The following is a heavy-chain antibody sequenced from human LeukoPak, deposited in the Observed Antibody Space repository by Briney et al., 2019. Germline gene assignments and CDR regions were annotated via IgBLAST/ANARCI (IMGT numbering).Heavy chain of an antibody. J-gene: IGHJ5*02. CDR1: GFTFGDYA. CDR3: VRGGASTWS. V-gene: IGHV3-49*04. Sequence: GGSLRLSCTASGFTFGDYAMSWVRQAPGKGLEWVGFIRSKAYGGTTEYAASVKGRFTISRDDSKSIAYLQMNSLRAEDTAVYYCVRGGASTWSWGQGTLVTVSS. CDR2: IRSKAYGGTT. D-gene: IGHD2-15*01.